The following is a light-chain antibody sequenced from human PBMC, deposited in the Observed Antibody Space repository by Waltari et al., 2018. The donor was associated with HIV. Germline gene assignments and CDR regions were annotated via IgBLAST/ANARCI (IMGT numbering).Light chain of an antibody. CDR2: GAS. CDR3: QQYNNWPAWT. V-gene: IGKV3D-15*01. CDR1: QSVSSN. J-gene: IGKJ1*01. Sequence: EIVITQSPATLSVSTGERATLSCRASQSVSSNLAWYQQKPGQAHRLLIYGASTRAIGIPARFSGSGSGTEFTLTISSLQSEDFAVYYCQQYNNWPAWTFGQGTKVEIK.